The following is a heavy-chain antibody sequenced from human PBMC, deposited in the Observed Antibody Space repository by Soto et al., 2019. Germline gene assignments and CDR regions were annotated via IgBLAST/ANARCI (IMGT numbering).Heavy chain of an antibody. CDR3: AKDRDGAAAGPTKFYGMDV. Sequence: EVQLVESGGGLVKPGGSLRLSCAASGFMLSKYTLNWVRQAPGKGLEWVSSISGSSTYIYYADSVRGRFTISRDNSKNTLYLQMNSLRAEDTAVYYCAKDRDGAAAGPTKFYGMDVWGQGTTVTVSS. CDR2: ISGSSTYI. V-gene: IGHV3-21*04. J-gene: IGHJ6*02. D-gene: IGHD6-13*01. CDR1: GFMLSKYT.